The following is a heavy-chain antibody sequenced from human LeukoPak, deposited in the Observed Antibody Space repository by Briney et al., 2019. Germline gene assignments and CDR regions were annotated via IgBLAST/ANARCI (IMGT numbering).Heavy chain of an antibody. Sequence: GGSLRLSCAASGFTFSSYEMNWVRQAPGKGLEWVSYISSSGSTIYYADSVKGRFTISRDNSKNTLYLQMNSLRAEDTAVYYCARDGDYYGSGSYHWFDPWGQGTLVTVSS. CDR3: ARDGDYYGSGSYHWFDP. J-gene: IGHJ5*02. D-gene: IGHD3-10*01. CDR1: GFTFSSYE. V-gene: IGHV3-48*03. CDR2: ISSSGSTI.